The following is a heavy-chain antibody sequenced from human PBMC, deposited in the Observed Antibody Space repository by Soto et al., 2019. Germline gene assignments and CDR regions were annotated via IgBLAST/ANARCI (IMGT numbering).Heavy chain of an antibody. CDR2: ISYDGSNK. J-gene: IGHJ4*02. Sequence: GGSLRLSCAASGFTFTTYAMHWVRQAPGKGLEWVAVISYDGSNKYYADPVKGRFTISRDNSKNTLYLQMNSLRVEDTAVYYCARDFHTETYWGQGTLVTVSS. CDR3: ARDFHTETY. CDR1: GFTFTTYA. V-gene: IGHV3-30-3*01.